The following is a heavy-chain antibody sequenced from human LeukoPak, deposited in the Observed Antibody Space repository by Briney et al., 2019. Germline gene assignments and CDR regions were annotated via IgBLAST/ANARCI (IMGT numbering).Heavy chain of an antibody. D-gene: IGHD3-22*01. CDR2: IYSGGST. Sequence: GGSLRLSCAASGFTFSSYGMSWVRQAPGKGLEWVSVIYSGGSTYYADSVKGRFTISRDNSKNTLYLQMNSLRAEDTAVYYCARASPTYYYDSSGYHDAFDIWGQGTMVTVSS. V-gene: IGHV3-66*01. J-gene: IGHJ3*02. CDR3: ARASPTYYYDSSGYHDAFDI. CDR1: GFTFSSYG.